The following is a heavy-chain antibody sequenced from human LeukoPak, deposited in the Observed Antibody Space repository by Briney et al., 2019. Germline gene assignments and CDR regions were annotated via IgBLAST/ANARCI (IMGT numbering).Heavy chain of an antibody. Sequence: GGSLRLSCAASGFTFSSSAMNWVRQAPGKGLEWVSSINNVASHIYYAHSVKGRFTISRDNAKSSLYLQMDSLSDEDTAVYYCAKDPKTLLWFGEVAFDIWGQGTMVTVSS. CDR2: INNVASHI. CDR1: GFTFSSSA. CDR3: AKDPKTLLWFGEVAFDI. D-gene: IGHD3-10*01. J-gene: IGHJ3*02. V-gene: IGHV3-21*01.